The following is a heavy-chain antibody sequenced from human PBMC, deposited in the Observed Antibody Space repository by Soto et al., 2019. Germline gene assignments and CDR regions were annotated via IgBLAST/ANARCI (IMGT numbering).Heavy chain of an antibody. Sequence: GGSLRLSCAASGFTFRNYWMHWVRQAPGKGPVWVSRINPDGSSTFYAASVKGRFTISRDNAKNLLYLQMNSLRAEDTAVYYCVSGIPMFGVAPSWGGFGPWGQVTLLTVSS. V-gene: IGHV3-74*01. D-gene: IGHD3-3*01. CDR1: GFTFRNYW. CDR3: VSGIPMFGVAPSWGGFGP. CDR2: INPDGSST. J-gene: IGHJ5*02.